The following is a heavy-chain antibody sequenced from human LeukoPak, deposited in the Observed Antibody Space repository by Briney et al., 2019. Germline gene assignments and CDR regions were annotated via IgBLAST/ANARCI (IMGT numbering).Heavy chain of an antibody. CDR2: ISAYNGNT. Sequence: ASVKVSCKASGYTFTSYGISWVRQAPGQGLEWMGWISAYNGNTNYAQKLQGRVTMTTDTSTSTAYMELRSLRSDDTAVYYCARDGRYSYGLVMAPGLYYGMDVWGQGTTVTVSS. D-gene: IGHD5-18*01. CDR1: GYTFTSYG. CDR3: ARDGRYSYGLVMAPGLYYGMDV. J-gene: IGHJ6*02. V-gene: IGHV1-18*01.